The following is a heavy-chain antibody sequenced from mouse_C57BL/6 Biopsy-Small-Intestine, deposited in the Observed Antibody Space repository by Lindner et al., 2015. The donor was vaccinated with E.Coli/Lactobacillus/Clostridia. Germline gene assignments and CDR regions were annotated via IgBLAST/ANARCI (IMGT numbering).Heavy chain of an antibody. V-gene: IGHV1-20*01. CDR1: GYTFVQLW. J-gene: IGHJ2*01. Sequence: SVKVSCKTSGYTFVQLWYQLGATGPSDKGVEWMGWVSPYNGRTTYSQRFQGRVTMSTDTSTNTGYMELRSLRSGDTATYYCATYLEAYCGDDCLEYYPHWGQGTLLLVSS. D-gene: IGHD1-1*02. CDR2: VSPYNGRT. CDR3: ATYLEAYCGDDCLEYYPH.